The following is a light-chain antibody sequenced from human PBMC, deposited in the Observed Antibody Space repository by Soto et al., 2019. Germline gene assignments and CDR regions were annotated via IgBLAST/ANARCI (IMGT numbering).Light chain of an antibody. J-gene: IGLJ2*01. CDR3: SSYTTSSTLVV. CDR2: DVS. Sequence: QSVLTQPASVSGSPGQSITISCTGTSSDVGGYNYVSWYQQHPGKAPKLMIYDVSRRPSGVSNRFSGSKSGNTASLTISGLQAEDEADYYCSSYTTSSTLVVFGGGTKLTVL. CDR1: SSDVGGYNY. V-gene: IGLV2-14*03.